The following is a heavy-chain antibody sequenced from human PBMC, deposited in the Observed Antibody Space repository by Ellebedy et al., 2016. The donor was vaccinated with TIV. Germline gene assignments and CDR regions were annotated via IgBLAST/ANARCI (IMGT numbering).Heavy chain of an antibody. D-gene: IGHD3-10*01. V-gene: IGHV1-18*01. CDR1: GYTFSSRG. Sequence: ASVKVSXKASGYTFSSRGISWVRQAPGQGLEWMGWISAYNGNTKYAQKLQGRVTITADKSTSTAYMELRSLRSDDTAVYYCARDMTVWFGENYFDYWGQGTLVTVSS. CDR3: ARDMTVWFGENYFDY. CDR2: ISAYNGNT. J-gene: IGHJ4*02.